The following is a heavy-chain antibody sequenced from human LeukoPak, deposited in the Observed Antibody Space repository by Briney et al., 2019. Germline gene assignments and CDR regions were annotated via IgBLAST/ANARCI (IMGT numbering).Heavy chain of an antibody. CDR1: GYTFVTYG. CDR3: ARELTSAVPAAVY. Sequence: ASVKVSCKASGYTFVTYGISWVRQAPGQGLEWMGIINPSGSSTSYAQKFQGRVTMTRDTSTSTVYMELSSLRSEDTAVYYCARELTSAVPAAVYWGQGTLVTVSS. CDR2: INPSGSST. D-gene: IGHD2-2*01. V-gene: IGHV1-46*01. J-gene: IGHJ4*02.